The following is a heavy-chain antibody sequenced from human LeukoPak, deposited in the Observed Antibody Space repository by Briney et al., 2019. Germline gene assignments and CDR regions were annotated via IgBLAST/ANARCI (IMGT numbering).Heavy chain of an antibody. J-gene: IGHJ4*02. CDR1: GYTFTDFG. CDR3: ARTNLDCKSGVCYDY. Sequence: ASVKVSCKASGYTFTDFGISWVRQAPGQGLEWMGWISAYNGNTNYAQNLQGRVTMTTDTSTSTAYMGLRSLRSDDTAVYYCARTNLDCKSGVCYDYWGQGTPVTVSS. V-gene: IGHV1-18*01. CDR2: ISAYNGNT. D-gene: IGHD2-8*01.